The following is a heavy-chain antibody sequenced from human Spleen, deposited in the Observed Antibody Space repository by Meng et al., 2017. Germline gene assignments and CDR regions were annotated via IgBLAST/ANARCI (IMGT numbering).Heavy chain of an antibody. J-gene: IGHJ4*02. CDR1: GYTLSRDG. V-gene: IGHV1-18*01. Sequence: VQSGCEVKKPGVAVKVSCDASGYTLSRDGFSWVRQAPGQGLEWLGWINTYTGKTDYAQKFQGRVTLTTDTFTSTAYMELRSLRSDDTAVYYCVTRGNPYLNCWGQGTLVTGSS. CDR2: INTYTGKT. CDR3: VTRGNPYLNC.